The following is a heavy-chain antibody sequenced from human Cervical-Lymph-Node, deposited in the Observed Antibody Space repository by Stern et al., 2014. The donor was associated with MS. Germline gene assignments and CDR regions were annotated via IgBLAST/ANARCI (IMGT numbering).Heavy chain of an antibody. CDR2: IYWDDDK. CDR3: ARLIVGAIHFDY. CDR1: GFSLSTRGVG. Sequence: QITLKESGPTLVKPTQTLTLTCTFSGFSLSTRGVGVGWIRQPPGKALEWLALIYWDDDKRYSPSLKSRLTITKDTSKNQVVLTMTNMDPVDTATYYCARLIVGAIHFDYWGQGTLVTVSS. V-gene: IGHV2-5*02. D-gene: IGHD1-26*01. J-gene: IGHJ4*02.